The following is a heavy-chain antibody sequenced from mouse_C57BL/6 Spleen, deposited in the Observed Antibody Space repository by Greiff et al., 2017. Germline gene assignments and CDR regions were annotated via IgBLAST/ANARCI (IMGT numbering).Heavy chain of an antibody. CDR2: IDPETGGT. CDR1: GYTFTDYE. V-gene: IGHV1-15*01. CDR3: TSYNYAMDY. D-gene: IGHD2-12*01. Sequence: VPLAASGAELVRPGASVTLSCKASGYTFTDYEMHWVKQTPVHGLEWIGAIDPETGGTAYNQKFKGKAILTADKSSSTADMDLRNLTSEDSAVYYCTSYNYAMDYWGQGTSVTVSS. J-gene: IGHJ4*01.